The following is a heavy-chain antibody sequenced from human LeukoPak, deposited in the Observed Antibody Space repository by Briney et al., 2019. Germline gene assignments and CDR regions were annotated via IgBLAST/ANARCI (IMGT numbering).Heavy chain of an antibody. CDR2: IYTSGST. Sequence: SETLSLTCTVSGGSISSYYWSWIRQPAGKGLEWIGRIYTSGSTNYNPSLRSRLTISLVTSKNQFSLTLSSVTAADTAVYYCARLQYYYDSNGYYSLYYFDYWGQGTVVTVSS. CDR3: ARLQYYYDSNGYYSLYYFDY. V-gene: IGHV4-4*07. CDR1: GGSISSYY. J-gene: IGHJ4*02. D-gene: IGHD3-22*01.